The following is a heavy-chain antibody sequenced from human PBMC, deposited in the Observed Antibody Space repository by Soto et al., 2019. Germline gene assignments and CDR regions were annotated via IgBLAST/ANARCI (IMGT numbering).Heavy chain of an antibody. V-gene: IGHV1-18*01. CDR3: AREKWSGSQFPPYGMDV. CDR2: ISAYNGNT. Sequence: SVKVSCKASGYTFTSYGISWVRQAPGQGLEWMGWISAYNGNTNYAQKLQGRVTMTTDTSTSTAYMELRSLRSDDTAVYYCAREKWSGSQFPPYGMDVWGQGTTVTVSS. CDR1: GYTFTSYG. J-gene: IGHJ6*02. D-gene: IGHD1-26*01.